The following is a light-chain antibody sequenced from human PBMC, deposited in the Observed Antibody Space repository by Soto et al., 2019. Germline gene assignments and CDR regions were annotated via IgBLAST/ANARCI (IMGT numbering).Light chain of an antibody. J-gene: IGKJ1*01. CDR1: QGISSW. Sequence: DIQMTQSPSSVSASVGDRVTITCRASQGISSWLAWYQQTPGKAPKLLLRGASSLHRGVPSRFSGGGAGTEFTLTISSLQPEDFATYYCQQTSAFPRTFGQGTKVDI. CDR3: QQTSAFPRT. CDR2: GAS. V-gene: IGKV1-12*01.